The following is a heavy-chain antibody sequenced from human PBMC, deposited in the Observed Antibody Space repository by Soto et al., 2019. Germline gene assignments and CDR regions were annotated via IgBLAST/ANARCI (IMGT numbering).Heavy chain of an antibody. Sequence: GGSLRLSCAASGFTFSSYDIHWVRQAPGKGLELVAFIWFDATIENYADSVKGRFTISRDNSKDTVYLQMSSLRVEDTAIYYCARPGGQLVPFDNWGQGTLVTVSS. D-gene: IGHD6-6*01. V-gene: IGHV3-30*02. J-gene: IGHJ4*02. CDR3: ARPGGQLVPFDN. CDR2: IWFDATIE. CDR1: GFTFSSYD.